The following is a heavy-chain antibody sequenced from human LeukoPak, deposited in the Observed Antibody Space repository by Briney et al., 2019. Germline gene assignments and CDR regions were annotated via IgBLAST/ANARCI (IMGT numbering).Heavy chain of an antibody. CDR2: INHSGST. J-gene: IGHJ5*02. CDR1: GGSFSGYY. V-gene: IGHV4-34*01. CDR3: VVSRRFWSGYPPKYNWFDP. Sequence: SETLSLTCAVYGGSFSGYYWSWIRQPPGKGLEWIGEINHSGSTNYNPSLKSRVTISVDTSKNQFSLKLSSVTAADTAVYYCVVSRRFWSGYPPKYNWFDPWGQGTLVTVSS. D-gene: IGHD3-3*01.